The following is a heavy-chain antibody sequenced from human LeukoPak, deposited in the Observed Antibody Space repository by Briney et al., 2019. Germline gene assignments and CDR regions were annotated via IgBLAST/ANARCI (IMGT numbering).Heavy chain of an antibody. J-gene: IGHJ6*02. CDR2: ISSSSSYI. CDR1: GFTFSSYS. CDR3: ARVPSCSNTSCSKVTYYGMDV. D-gene: IGHD2-2*01. Sequence: KHGGSLRLSCAASGFTFSSYSMNWVRQAPGKGLEWVSSISSSSSYIYYADSVKGRFTISRDNAKISLYLQMNSLRAEDTAVYYCARVPSCSNTSCSKVTYYGMDVWGQGTTVTVSS. V-gene: IGHV3-21*01.